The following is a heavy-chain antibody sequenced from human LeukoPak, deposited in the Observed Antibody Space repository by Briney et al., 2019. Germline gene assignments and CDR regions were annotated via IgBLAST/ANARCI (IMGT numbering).Heavy chain of an antibody. V-gene: IGHV4-59*01. CDR3: ARGGSSWDFDY. CDR1: GGSISSYY. Sequence: SETLSLTCTVSGGSISSYYWSWIRQPPGKGLEWIGYIYYSGSTNYNPCLKSRVTISVDTSKNQFSLKLSSVTAADTAVYYCARGGSSWDFDYWGQGTLVTVSS. D-gene: IGHD6-13*01. J-gene: IGHJ4*02. CDR2: IYYSGST.